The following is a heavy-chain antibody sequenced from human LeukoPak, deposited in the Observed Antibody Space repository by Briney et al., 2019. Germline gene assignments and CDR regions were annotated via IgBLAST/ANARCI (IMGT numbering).Heavy chain of an antibody. CDR1: GYSFTSYW. CDR3: ARGTRPLYYDSSGPLDY. Sequence: GESLKISCKGSGYSFTSYWIGWVRQMPGKGLEWMGIIYPGDSDTRYSPSFQGQVTISADKSISTAYPQWSSLKASDTAMYYCARGTRPLYYDSSGPLDYWGQGTLVTVSS. J-gene: IGHJ4*02. D-gene: IGHD3-22*01. V-gene: IGHV5-51*01. CDR2: IYPGDSDT.